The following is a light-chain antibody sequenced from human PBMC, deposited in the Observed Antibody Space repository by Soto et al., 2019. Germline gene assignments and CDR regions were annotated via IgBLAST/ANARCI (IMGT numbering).Light chain of an antibody. J-gene: IGKJ1*01. CDR2: EPS. V-gene: IGKV1-5*03. Sequence: DIQMSQSPSTLSASVGDRVTITCRAIRSLTRWLAWYQQKPGRAPKLLIYEPSILQSGVPSRFSGSGSGTDFTLAISGVQPDDIANYYCQQYSTFWTFGQGTRVEVK. CDR3: QQYSTFWT. CDR1: RSLTRW.